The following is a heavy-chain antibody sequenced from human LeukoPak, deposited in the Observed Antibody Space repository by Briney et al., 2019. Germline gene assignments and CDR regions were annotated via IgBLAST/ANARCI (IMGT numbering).Heavy chain of an antibody. D-gene: IGHD2-2*01. CDR1: GFTFNRHR. CDR2: IYSGGST. CDR3: ATLWAKHCSSTSCHAFDI. J-gene: IGHJ3*02. Sequence: GGSLRLSCAASGFTFNRHRISWVRQAPGKGLEWVSVIYSGGSTYYADSVKGRFTISRDNSKNTLYLQMNSLRAEDTAVYYCATLWAKHCSSTSCHAFDIWGQGTMVTVSS. V-gene: IGHV3-66*01.